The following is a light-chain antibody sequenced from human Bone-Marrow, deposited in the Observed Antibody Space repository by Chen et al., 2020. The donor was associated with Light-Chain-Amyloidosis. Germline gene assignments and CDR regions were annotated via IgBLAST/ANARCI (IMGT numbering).Light chain of an antibody. J-gene: IGLJ3*02. CDR3: QVWDRSSDPPV. CDR1: NIGSTS. CDR2: DDS. V-gene: IGLV3-21*02. Sequence: SYVLTQPSSVSAAPGHTATIACGGNNIGSTSVHWYQQTPGQAPLLVVYDDSDRPSGIPERLSGSNSGNTATLTISRVEAGDEADYYCQVWDRSSDPPVFGGGTKLPVL.